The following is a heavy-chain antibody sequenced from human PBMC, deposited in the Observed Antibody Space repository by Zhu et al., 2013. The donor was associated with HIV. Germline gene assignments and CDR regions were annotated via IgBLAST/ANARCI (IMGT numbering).Heavy chain of an antibody. V-gene: IGHV1-69*06. Sequence: QVQLVQSGAEVKKPGSSVKVSCKASGGTFSSYVISWVRQAPGQGLEWMGGIIPIFGTAHYAQKFQVRVTITADTSISTVYMELSSLRTDDTAVYYCARDGNGYQGAFDYWGQGTLVTVSS. D-gene: IGHD5-18*01. CDR3: ARDGNGYQGAFDY. CDR2: IIPIFGTA. CDR1: GGTFSSYV. J-gene: IGHJ4*02.